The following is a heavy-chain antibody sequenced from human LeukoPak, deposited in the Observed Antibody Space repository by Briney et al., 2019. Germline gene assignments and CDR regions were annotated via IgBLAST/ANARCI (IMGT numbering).Heavy chain of an antibody. Sequence: GGSLRLSCAASGFTFDDYAMNWVRQAPGKGLEWVSSINWNGTSTGYADSVKGRFTISRDNAKNSLYLQMNSLIAEDTAVYYCARGIATGIDFFDPWGQGTLVTVSS. J-gene: IGHJ5*02. CDR2: INWNGTST. CDR3: ARGIATGIDFFDP. D-gene: IGHD6-13*01. CDR1: GFTFDDYA. V-gene: IGHV3-20*04.